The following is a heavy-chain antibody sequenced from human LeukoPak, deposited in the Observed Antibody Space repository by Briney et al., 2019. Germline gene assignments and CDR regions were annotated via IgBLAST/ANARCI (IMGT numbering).Heavy chain of an antibody. V-gene: IGHV4-61*01. CDR3: ARSFYDSSGVFDY. J-gene: IGHJ4*02. Sequence: PSETLSLTCTVSGYSISSGYYWSWIRQPPGKGLEWIGYIYYSGSTNYNPSLKSRVTISVDTSKNQFSLKLSSVTAADTAVYYCARSFYDSSGVFDYWGQGTLVTVSS. CDR1: GYSISSGYY. CDR2: IYYSGST. D-gene: IGHD3-22*01.